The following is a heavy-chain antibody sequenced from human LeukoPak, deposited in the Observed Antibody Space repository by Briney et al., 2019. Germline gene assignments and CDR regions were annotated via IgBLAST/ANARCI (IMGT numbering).Heavy chain of an antibody. D-gene: IGHD3-22*01. Sequence: GGSLRLSCAASGFTFSSYAMSWVRQAPGKGLEWVSAISGSGGSTYYADSVKGRFTISRDNSKNTLYLQMNSLRAEDTAVYYCAKEYSPLTYYYDSSGYYPDYWGQGTLVTVSS. CDR1: GFTFSSYA. J-gene: IGHJ4*02. V-gene: IGHV3-23*01. CDR3: AKEYSPLTYYYDSSGYYPDY. CDR2: ISGSGGST.